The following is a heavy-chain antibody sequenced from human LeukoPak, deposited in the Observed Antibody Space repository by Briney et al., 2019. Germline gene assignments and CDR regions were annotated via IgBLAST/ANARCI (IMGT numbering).Heavy chain of an antibody. CDR2: FDPEDGET. Sequence: GASVKVSCKVSGYALTELSMHWVRPAPGKGLEWMGGFDPEDGETIYAQKFQGRVTMTEDTSTDTAYMELSSLRSEDTAVYYCATVPQIAAWFDPWGQGTLVTVSS. V-gene: IGHV1-24*01. CDR3: ATVPQIAAWFDP. CDR1: GYALTELS. J-gene: IGHJ5*02.